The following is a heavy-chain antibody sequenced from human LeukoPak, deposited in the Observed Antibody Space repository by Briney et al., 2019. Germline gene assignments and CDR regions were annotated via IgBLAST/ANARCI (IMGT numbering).Heavy chain of an antibody. CDR3: ARGAAVAGRGDTFDI. Sequence: GESLRLSCAVSGFSVSSNYMSWVRQAPGKGLEWVSVIYSGGSAYYADSVKGRFTISRDNSKNALYLQMNSLRAEDTAVYYCARGAAVAGRGDTFDIWGQGTMVTVSS. D-gene: IGHD6-19*01. J-gene: IGHJ3*02. CDR2: IYSGGSA. V-gene: IGHV3-53*01. CDR1: GFSVSSNY.